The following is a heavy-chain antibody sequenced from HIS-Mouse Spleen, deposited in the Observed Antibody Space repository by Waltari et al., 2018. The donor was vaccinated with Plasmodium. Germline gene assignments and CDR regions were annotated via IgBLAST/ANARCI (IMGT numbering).Heavy chain of an antibody. CDR1: GFPFRSYA. D-gene: IGHD2-15*01. J-gene: IGHJ4*02. Sequence: QVQLVESGGGVVQPGRSLRLSCAASGFPFRSYAMPWVRQAPGKGLEWVAVISYDGSNKYYADSVKGRFTISRDNSKNTLYLQMNSLRAEDTAVYYCARDRRLAFDYWGQGTLVTVSS. CDR3: ARDRRLAFDY. CDR2: ISYDGSNK. V-gene: IGHV3-30-3*01.